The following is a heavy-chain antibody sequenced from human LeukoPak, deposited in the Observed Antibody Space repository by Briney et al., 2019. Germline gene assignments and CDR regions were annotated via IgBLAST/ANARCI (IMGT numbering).Heavy chain of an antibody. CDR3: AKDMNYYGSGAFDI. Sequence: QPGGSLRLSCAASGFTFSSYGMHWVRQAPGKGLEWVAVISYDGSNKYYADSVKGRFTISRDNSKNTLYLQMNSLRAEDTAVYYCAKDMNYYGSGAFDIWGQGTMVTVSS. V-gene: IGHV3-30*18. CDR1: GFTFSSYG. CDR2: ISYDGSNK. J-gene: IGHJ3*02. D-gene: IGHD3-10*01.